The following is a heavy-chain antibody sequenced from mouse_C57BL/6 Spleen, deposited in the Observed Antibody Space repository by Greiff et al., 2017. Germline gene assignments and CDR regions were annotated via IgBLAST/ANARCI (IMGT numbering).Heavy chain of an antibody. CDR2: ICPGDGDT. J-gene: IGHJ4*01. Sequence: VQLQQSGAELVKPGVSVKISCKASGYAFSNSWMNWVKQRPGKGLEWIGRICPGDGDTTYNEKFKGKATLTVDKYSSTAYMKLSSLTSEDSAVYFCARGWDELALDYWGQGTSVTVSS. CDR3: ARGWDELALDY. CDR1: GYAFSNSW. V-gene: IGHV1-82*01. D-gene: IGHD4-1*01.